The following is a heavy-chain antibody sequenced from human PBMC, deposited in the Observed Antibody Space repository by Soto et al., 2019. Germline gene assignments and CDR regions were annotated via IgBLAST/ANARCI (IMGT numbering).Heavy chain of an antibody. CDR2: SKNKADSYTT. Sequence: GGSLRLSCAASGFTFSDYYMDWVRQAPGKGLEWVGRSKNKADSYTTEYAASVKGRFSISRDASKNSLYLQMNSLKTEDTAVYYCVKHRGNPSGAFDIWGQGTMDTVSS. J-gene: IGHJ3*02. CDR3: VKHRGNPSGAFDI. V-gene: IGHV3-72*01. CDR1: GFTFSDYY. D-gene: IGHD3-10*01.